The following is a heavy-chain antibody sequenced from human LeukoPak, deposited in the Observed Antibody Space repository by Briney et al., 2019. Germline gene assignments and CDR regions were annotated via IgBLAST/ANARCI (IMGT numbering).Heavy chain of an antibody. CDR1: GYTFTSYY. CDR2: INPSGGST. V-gene: IGHV1-46*01. J-gene: IGHJ4*02. D-gene: IGHD3-3*01. CDR3: ARDLNDFWSGDFDY. Sequence: ASVNVSCKASGYTFTSYYMHWVRQAPGQGLEWMGIINPSGGSTSYAQKFQGRVTMTRDTSTSTAYMELRSLRSDDTAVYYCARDLNDFWSGDFDYWGQGTLVTVSS.